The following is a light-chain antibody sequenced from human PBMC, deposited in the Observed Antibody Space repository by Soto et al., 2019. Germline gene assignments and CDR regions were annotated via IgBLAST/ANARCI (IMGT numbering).Light chain of an antibody. CDR2: LHY. V-gene: IGKV2-28*01. J-gene: IGKJ1*01. Sequence: DIVMTQSPVSLPVTPGEPASISCRSSQSLLHSNGYNYLDWYVQKPGQSPQLLIYLHYSRASGVPDRFSGSGSGTDFTLKISTVEAEDVGVYYCMQALQSPPTFGQGTRVEIK. CDR3: MQALQSPPT. CDR1: QSLLHSNGYNY.